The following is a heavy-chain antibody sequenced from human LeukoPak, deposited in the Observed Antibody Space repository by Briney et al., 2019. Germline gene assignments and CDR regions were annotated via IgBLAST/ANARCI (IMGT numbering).Heavy chain of an antibody. D-gene: IGHD6-19*01. J-gene: IGHJ4*02. CDR1: GFTVSSNY. V-gene: IGHV3-53*05. CDR2: IYSGGST. Sequence: GGSLRLSCAASGFTVSSNYMSWVRQAPGKGLEWVSVIYSGGSTYYADSVKGRFTISRDNSKNTLYLQMNSLRTEDTAVYYCARDDRAVAGIVDYWGQGTLVTVSS. CDR3: ARDDRAVAGIVDY.